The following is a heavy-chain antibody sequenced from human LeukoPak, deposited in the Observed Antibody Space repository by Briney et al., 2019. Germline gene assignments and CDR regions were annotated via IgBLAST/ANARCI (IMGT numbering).Heavy chain of an antibody. Sequence: ASVKVSCKASGYTFSSYDINWVRQATGQGLEWMGWMNPNSGNTGYAQKFQGRVTMTRNTSISTAYMELSSLRSEDTAVYYCARSSYYYGSGSHTRFGYWGQGTLVTVSS. CDR2: MNPNSGNT. J-gene: IGHJ4*02. D-gene: IGHD3-10*01. CDR3: ARSSYYYGSGSHTRFGY. V-gene: IGHV1-8*02. CDR1: GYTFSSYD.